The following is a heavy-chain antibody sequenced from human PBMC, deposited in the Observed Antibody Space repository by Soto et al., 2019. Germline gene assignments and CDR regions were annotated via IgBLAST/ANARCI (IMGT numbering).Heavy chain of an antibody. Sequence: GGSLRLSCAASGFTLSGYAMDWVRQASGKGLEWVGRIRSKANSYATAYAASVKGRFTISRDDSKNTAYLQMNSLKTEDTAVYYCTRLQETAYYYYYGMDVRGQGTTVTVS. CDR3: TRLQETAYYYYYGMDV. V-gene: IGHV3-73*01. CDR2: IRSKANSYAT. CDR1: GFTLSGYA. D-gene: IGHD4-4*01. J-gene: IGHJ6*02.